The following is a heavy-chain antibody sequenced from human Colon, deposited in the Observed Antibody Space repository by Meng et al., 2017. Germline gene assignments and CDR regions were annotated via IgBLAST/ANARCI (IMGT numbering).Heavy chain of an antibody. CDR2: IDHRGDP. D-gene: IGHD4-23*01. J-gene: IGHJ4*02. CDR1: GGSITTNSY. V-gene: IGHV4-4*02. CDR3: ARHGGYYQDY. Sequence: EAGPVLVEPSGTLSLTGAVSGGSITTNSYWSWVLQSPEMGLEWIGQIDHRGDPYYNPSLKSRVTMSVDRSKSQVSLQLTSVTAADTAVYYCARHGGYYQDYWGQGTLVTVSS.